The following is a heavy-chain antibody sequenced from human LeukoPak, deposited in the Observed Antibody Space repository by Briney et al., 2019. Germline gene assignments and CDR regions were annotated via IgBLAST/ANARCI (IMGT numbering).Heavy chain of an antibody. J-gene: IGHJ3*02. V-gene: IGHV3-30-3*01. CDR2: ISYGGSNK. CDR3: ATGIGYDAFDI. D-gene: IGHD1-1*01. Sequence: PGGSLRLSCAASGFTFSRYAMYWVRLTPGKGLEWVAVISYGGSNKYYADSVKGRFTISRDNSKNTLYLQMNSLRADDTAVYYCATGIGYDAFDIWGQGTMVTVSS. CDR1: GFTFSRYA.